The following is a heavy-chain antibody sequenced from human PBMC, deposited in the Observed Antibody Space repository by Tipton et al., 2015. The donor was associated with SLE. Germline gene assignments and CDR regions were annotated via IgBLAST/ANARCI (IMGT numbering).Heavy chain of an antibody. Sequence: GSLRLSCAASGFTFSDYYMTWIRQAPGKGLEWVGRIKSKIDGGATDYSAPVKGRFTISRDDSKNTLYLQMHSLKTEDTAVYYCTTDLAGPDAFDIWGQGTMVTVSS. J-gene: IGHJ3*02. CDR2: IKSKIDGGAT. D-gene: IGHD2-15*01. CDR3: TTDLAGPDAFDI. V-gene: IGHV3-15*01. CDR1: GFTFSDYY.